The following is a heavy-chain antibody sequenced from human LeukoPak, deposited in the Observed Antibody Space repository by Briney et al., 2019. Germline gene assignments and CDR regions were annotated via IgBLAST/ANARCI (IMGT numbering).Heavy chain of an antibody. CDR3: ARRYSDSQIDY. CDR2: IYPGDSDT. Sequence: GESLKISCKGSGYSFTSYWIGWVRQMPGKGLEWMGIIYPGDSDTRYSPSFQGQVTISADKSIGTAYTQWSSLKASDTAMYYCARRYSDSQIDYWGQGTLVTVSS. V-gene: IGHV5-51*01. D-gene: IGHD4-11*01. J-gene: IGHJ4*02. CDR1: GYSFTSYW.